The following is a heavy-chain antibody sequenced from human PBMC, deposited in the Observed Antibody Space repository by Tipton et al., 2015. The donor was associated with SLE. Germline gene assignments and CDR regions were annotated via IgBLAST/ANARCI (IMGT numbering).Heavy chain of an antibody. V-gene: IGHV4-61*09. D-gene: IGHD3-16*01. CDR2: IYTSGST. CDR3: ARDSMITFGYNWFDP. CDR1: GGSISSGSYY. J-gene: IGHJ5*02. Sequence: TLSLTCTVSGGSISSGSYYWSWIRQPAGKGLEWIGYIYTSGSTNYNPSLKSRVTMSVDTSKNQFSLKLNSVTPEDTAVYYCARDSMITFGYNWFDPWGQGTLVTVSS.